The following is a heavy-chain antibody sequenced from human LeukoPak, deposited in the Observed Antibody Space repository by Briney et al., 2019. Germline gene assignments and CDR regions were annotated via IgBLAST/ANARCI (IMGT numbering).Heavy chain of an antibody. V-gene: IGHV4-39*01. CDR3: ATLYSSSWYSAFDI. J-gene: IGHJ3*02. D-gene: IGHD6-13*01. Sequence: SETLFLTCTVSGGSISSSSYYWGWIRQPPGKGLEWIGSIYYSGSTYYNPSLKSRVTISVDTSKNQFSLKLSSVTAADTAVYYCATLYSSSWYSAFDIWGQGTMVTVSS. CDR2: IYYSGST. CDR1: GGSISSSSYY.